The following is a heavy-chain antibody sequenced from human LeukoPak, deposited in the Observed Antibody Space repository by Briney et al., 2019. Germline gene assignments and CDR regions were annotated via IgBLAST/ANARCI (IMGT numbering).Heavy chain of an antibody. CDR3: ARALSSSSGLNWFDP. Sequence: PSETLSLTCAVSGGSISSSNWWSWVRQPPGKGLEWIGEIYHSGSTNYNPSLKSRVTMSVDTSKNQFSLKLSSVTAADTAVYYCARALSSSSGLNWFDPWGQGTLVTVSS. CDR2: IYHSGST. V-gene: IGHV4-4*02. CDR1: GGSISSSNW. J-gene: IGHJ5*02. D-gene: IGHD6-6*01.